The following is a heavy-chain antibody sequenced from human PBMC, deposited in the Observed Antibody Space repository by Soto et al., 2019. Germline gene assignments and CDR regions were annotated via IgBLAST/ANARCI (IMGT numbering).Heavy chain of an antibody. CDR1: GGSISSGGYY. CDR3: ARSRNARPGFDY. D-gene: IGHD1-1*01. J-gene: IGHJ4*02. CDR2: IYCSGTT. V-gene: IGHV4-31*03. Sequence: QVQLQESGPGLVKPSQTLSLTCTVSGGSISSGGYYWSWIRQHPGKGLEWIGYIYCSGTTYYNPSLKSRFTLSVDTSKDHFPLKLSSVTAADTAVYYCARSRNARPGFDYWGQGTLVTVSS.